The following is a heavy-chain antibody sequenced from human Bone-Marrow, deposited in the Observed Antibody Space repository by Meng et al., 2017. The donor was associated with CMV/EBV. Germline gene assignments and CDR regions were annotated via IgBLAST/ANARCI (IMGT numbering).Heavy chain of an antibody. D-gene: IGHD2-15*01. CDR1: GYTFTSYD. CDR2: MNPNSGNT. CDR3: ARGSACSGGSCYPGDWFDP. J-gene: IGHJ5*02. V-gene: IGHV1-8*01. Sequence: ASVKVSCKASGYTFTSYDINWVRQATGQGLEWMGWMNPNSGNTGCAQKFQGRVTMTRNTSISTAYMELSSLRSEDTAVYYCARGSACSGGSCYPGDWFDPWGQGTLVTVSS.